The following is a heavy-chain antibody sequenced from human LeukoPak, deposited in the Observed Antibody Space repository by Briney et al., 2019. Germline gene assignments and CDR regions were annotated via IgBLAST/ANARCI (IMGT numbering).Heavy chain of an antibody. D-gene: IGHD2-2*01. CDR1: GDSVSSSSVT. CDR2: TYYRSTWYN. CDR3: ARRLTQYDCFDP. V-gene: IGHV6-1*01. Sequence: SQTLSLTCAISGDSVSSSSVTWNWIRQSPSRGPEWLGRTYYRSTWYNDYAVSVRGRITVNPDTSKNQFSLHLNSVTPEDTAVYYCARRLTQYDCFDPWGQGILVTVSS. J-gene: IGHJ5*02.